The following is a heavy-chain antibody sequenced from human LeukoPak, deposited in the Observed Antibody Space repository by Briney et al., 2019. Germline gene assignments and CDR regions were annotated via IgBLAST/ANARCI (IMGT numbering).Heavy chain of an antibody. CDR2: ISGSGGTT. CDR3: AKDPRTGFDY. J-gene: IGHJ4*02. CDR1: GFTFSSYA. V-gene: IGHV3-23*01. D-gene: IGHD3/OR15-3a*01. Sequence: PGGSLRLSCAASGFTFSSYAMSWVRQAPGKGLEWVSDISGSGGTTYYADPVKGRFTISRANSKHTLYLQMNSLRAEDTAVYYCAKDPRTGFDYWGQGTLVTVSS.